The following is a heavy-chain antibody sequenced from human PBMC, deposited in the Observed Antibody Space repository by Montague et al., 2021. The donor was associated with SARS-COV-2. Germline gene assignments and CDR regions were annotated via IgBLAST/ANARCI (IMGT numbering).Heavy chain of an antibody. Sequence: SETLSLTCEVSGGSISSYYWSWIRQPPGKGLEWIGNFDHSGDTKYNPSLKGRATISVDTSKNHFALRLSSVTAADTAVYYCAREFRIELWQTNWYFGLWGRGTLVTVSS. J-gene: IGHJ2*01. CDR3: AREFRIELWQTNWYFGL. D-gene: IGHD3-16*01. V-gene: IGHV4-59*01. CDR2: FDHSGDT. CDR1: GGSISSYY.